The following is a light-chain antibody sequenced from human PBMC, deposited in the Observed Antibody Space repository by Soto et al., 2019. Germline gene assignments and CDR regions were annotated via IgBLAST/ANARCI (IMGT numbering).Light chain of an antibody. CDR2: GAS. V-gene: IGKV3-20*01. CDR3: QQYGSSPGT. J-gene: IGKJ5*01. CDR1: ERVSSRY. Sequence: EIVFTQSPGTLSLSPGERATLSCSASERVSSRYLAWYQQTPGQAPRLLMYGASSRATGIPDRFSGSGSGTDFTLVISRLEPEDFALYYCQQYGSSPGTFGQGTRLEIK.